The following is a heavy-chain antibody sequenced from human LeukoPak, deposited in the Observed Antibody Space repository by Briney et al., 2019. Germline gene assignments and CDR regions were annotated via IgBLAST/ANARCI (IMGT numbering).Heavy chain of an antibody. J-gene: IGHJ6*03. V-gene: IGHV3-30*03. CDR1: GFTFSSYG. CDR3: ARANDNYYYYYMDV. D-gene: IGHD3-9*01. Sequence: PGRSLRLSCAASGFTFSSYGMHWVRQAPGKGLEWVAVISYDGSNKYYADSVKGRFTISRDNSKNTLYLQMNSLRAEDTAVYYCARANDNYYYYYMDVWGKGTTVTIS. CDR2: ISYDGSNK.